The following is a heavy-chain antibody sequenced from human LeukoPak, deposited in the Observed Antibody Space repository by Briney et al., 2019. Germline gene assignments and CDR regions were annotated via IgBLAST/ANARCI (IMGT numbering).Heavy chain of an antibody. CDR2: IGGSGAGT. J-gene: IGHJ4*02. D-gene: IGHD1-1*01. CDR1: GFTFSSYD. V-gene: IGHV3-23*01. Sequence: PGGSLRLSCAASGFTFSSYDMSWVRQAPGKGLEWVSGIGGSGAGTYYADSVKGRFTISRNNSKNTLYLQMNSLRAEDAAVYYCAKLFRTGDYWGQGTLVTVSS. CDR3: AKLFRTGDY.